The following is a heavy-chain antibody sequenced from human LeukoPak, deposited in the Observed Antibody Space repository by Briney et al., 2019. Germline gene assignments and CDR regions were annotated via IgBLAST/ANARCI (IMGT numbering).Heavy chain of an antibody. CDR1: GGSDSSGRCY. Sequence: PSETLSLTCTFSGGSDSSGRCYWSWIRHPPGKGLEWIGYIYYSGSTNYNPSLKSRVTISVDTSKNQFSLKLSSVTAADTAVYYCARMYYYGSGSYYTLIDYWGQGTLVTVSS. J-gene: IGHJ4*02. D-gene: IGHD3-10*01. V-gene: IGHV4-61*01. CDR2: IYYSGST. CDR3: ARMYYYGSGSYYTLIDY.